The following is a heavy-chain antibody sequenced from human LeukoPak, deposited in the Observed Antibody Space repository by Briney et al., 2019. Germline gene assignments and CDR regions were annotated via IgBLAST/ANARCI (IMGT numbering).Heavy chain of an antibody. CDR3: ARDDPHSSGWSRPDAFDI. V-gene: IGHV3-23*01. J-gene: IGHJ3*02. Sequence: ETLSLTCTVSGGSISSYYWSWIRQPPGKGLEWVSAISGSGGSTYYADSVKGRFTISRDNSKNTLYLQMNSLRAEDTAVYYCARDDPHSSGWSRPDAFDIWGQGTMVTVSS. CDR2: ISGSGGST. CDR1: GGSISSYY. D-gene: IGHD6-19*01.